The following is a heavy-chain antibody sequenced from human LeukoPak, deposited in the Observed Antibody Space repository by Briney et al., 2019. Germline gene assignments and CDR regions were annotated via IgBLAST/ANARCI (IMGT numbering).Heavy chain of an antibody. CDR3: ARLSAYYYGSFFYYYMDV. Sequence: GGSLRLSCAASGFTFSSYGMHWVRQAPGKGLEWVSYISSSGSTIYYADSVKGRFTISRDNAKNSVYLHMNSLRAEDTALYYCARLSAYYYGSFFYYYMDVWGKGTTVTVSS. J-gene: IGHJ6*03. CDR2: ISSSGSTI. D-gene: IGHD3-10*01. CDR1: GFTFSSYG. V-gene: IGHV3-48*04.